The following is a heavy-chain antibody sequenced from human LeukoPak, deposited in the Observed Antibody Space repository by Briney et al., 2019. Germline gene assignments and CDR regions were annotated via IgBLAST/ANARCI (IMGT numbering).Heavy chain of an antibody. D-gene: IGHD4-17*01. CDR2: IRSEANSYAT. CDR1: GFTFSGSA. V-gene: IGHV3-73*01. Sequence: PGGSLRLSCAASGFTFSGSAMHWVRQDSGKGLEWVGRIRSEANSYATAYAASVKGRFTISRDDSKNTAYLQMNSLKTEDTAVYYCTRHDYGEGDFDYWGQGTLVTVSS. CDR3: TRHDYGEGDFDY. J-gene: IGHJ4*02.